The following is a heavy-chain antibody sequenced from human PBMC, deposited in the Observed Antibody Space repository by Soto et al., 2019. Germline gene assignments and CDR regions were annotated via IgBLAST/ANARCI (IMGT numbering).Heavy chain of an antibody. V-gene: IGHV4-4*02. CDR1: GGSIRSNNW. Sequence: QVQLQESGPGLVKPSGTLSLTCAVSGGSIRSNNWWSWVRQPPGKGLEWIGEIFHSGSTNYNPSLKTRXPXSXXKSKNQFSLKLRSVTAADTAVYYCARVYSGSYSDSWGQGTLVTVSS. CDR2: IFHSGST. CDR3: ARVYSGSYSDS. J-gene: IGHJ4*02. D-gene: IGHD1-26*01.